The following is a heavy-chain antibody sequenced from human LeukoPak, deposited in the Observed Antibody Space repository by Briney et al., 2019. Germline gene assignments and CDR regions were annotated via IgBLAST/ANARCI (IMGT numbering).Heavy chain of an antibody. CDR2: INPNSGGT. J-gene: IGHJ4*02. V-gene: IGHV1-2*02. CDR1: GYTFTGYY. D-gene: IGHD5-24*01. CDR3: ARVKMATSSGLDY. Sequence: WASVKVSCKASGYTFTGYYMHWVRQAPGQGLEWMGWINPNSGGTNYAQKFQGRVTMTRDTSISTAYMELSRLRSDDTAVYYCARVKMATSSGLDYWGQGTLVTVSS.